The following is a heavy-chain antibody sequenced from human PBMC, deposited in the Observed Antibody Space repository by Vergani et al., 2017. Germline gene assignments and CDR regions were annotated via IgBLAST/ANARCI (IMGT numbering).Heavy chain of an antibody. J-gene: IGHJ4*02. D-gene: IGHD6-13*01. V-gene: IGHV1-58*02. CDR2: IAVGSGNT. CDR1: GFTFTSSA. CDR3: AAGRAAADTPFDY. Sequence: QLVQSGAEVKKPGASVKVSCKAAGFTFTSSAMQWVRQARGQRLEWIGWIAVGSGNTNYARKFQERVTITRDMSTSTAYMELSSLGSADTAVYYCAAGRAAADTPFDYWGQGTLVTVSS.